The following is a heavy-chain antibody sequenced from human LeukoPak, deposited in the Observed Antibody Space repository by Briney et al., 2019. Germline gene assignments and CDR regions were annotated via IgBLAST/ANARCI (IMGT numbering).Heavy chain of an antibody. Sequence: ASVKVSCKASGYTFTGYYVHWVRQAPGQGLEWMGRINPNSGGTNFAQKFQGRVTMTRDTSISTAYMELSSLKSDDTAVYYCARDRSAVAGTAAYWDQGTLVTVSS. CDR3: ARDRSAVAGTAAY. CDR2: INPNSGGT. CDR1: GYTFTGYY. D-gene: IGHD6-19*01. V-gene: IGHV1-2*06. J-gene: IGHJ4*02.